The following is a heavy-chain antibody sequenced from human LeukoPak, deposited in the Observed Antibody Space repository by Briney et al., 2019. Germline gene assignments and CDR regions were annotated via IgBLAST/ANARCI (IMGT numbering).Heavy chain of an antibody. V-gene: IGHV4-39*07. CDR2: IFYSGST. CDR3: ARGGYCGGDCYFYY. D-gene: IGHD2-21*02. J-gene: IGHJ4*02. CDR1: SGSISTSNYY. Sequence: SETLSLTCTVSSGSISTSNYYWGWVRQPPGKALEWIGNIFYSGSTYYSPSLKSRVTISLDTSRNQFSLKLNSVTAADTAVYYCARGGYCGGDCYFYYWGQGTLVTVSS.